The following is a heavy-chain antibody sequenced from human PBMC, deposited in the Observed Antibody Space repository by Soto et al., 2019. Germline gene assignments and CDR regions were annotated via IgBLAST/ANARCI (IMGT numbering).Heavy chain of an antibody. CDR1: GFTVSSNY. CDR2: IYSGGST. Sequence: GGSLRLSCAASGFTVSSNYMSWVRQAPGKGLEWVSVIYSGGSTYYADSVKGRFTISRDNSKNTLYLQMNSLRAEDTAVYYCASDTTALRFLERPETYYYYMDVWGKGTTVTVSS. D-gene: IGHD3-3*01. V-gene: IGHV3-66*01. J-gene: IGHJ6*03. CDR3: ASDTTALRFLERPETYYYYMDV.